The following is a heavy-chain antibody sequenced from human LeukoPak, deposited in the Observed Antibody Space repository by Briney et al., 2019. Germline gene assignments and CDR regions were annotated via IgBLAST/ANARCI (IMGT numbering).Heavy chain of an antibody. CDR2: VGKDGSEK. J-gene: IGHJ4*02. Sequence: PGGSLRLSCAASGFIFSDYWMTWVRQVPGKGLEWVANVGKDGSEKNYVDSVKGRFTISRDNAKKSLYLEMNSLRVEDTALYYCARVGAWELQRVFENWGQGTLVTVSS. D-gene: IGHD1-26*01. CDR3: ARVGAWELQRVFEN. CDR1: GFIFSDYW. V-gene: IGHV3-7*01.